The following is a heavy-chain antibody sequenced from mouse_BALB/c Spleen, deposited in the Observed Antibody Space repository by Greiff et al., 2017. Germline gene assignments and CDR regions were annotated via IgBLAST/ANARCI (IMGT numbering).Heavy chain of an antibody. CDR1: GFSLTGYG. J-gene: IGHJ1*01. D-gene: IGHD1-1*01. Sequence: VQLVESGPGLVAPSQSLSITCTVSGFSLTGYGVNWVRQPPGKGLEWLGMIWGDGSTDYNSALKSRLSISKDNSKSQVFLKMNSLQTDDTARYYCARVGSSYDWYFDVWGAGTTVTVSS. CDR3: ARVGSSYDWYFDV. V-gene: IGHV2-6-7*01. CDR2: IWGDGST.